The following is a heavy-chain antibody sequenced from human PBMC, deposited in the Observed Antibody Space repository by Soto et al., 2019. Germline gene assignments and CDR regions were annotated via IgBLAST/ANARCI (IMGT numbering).Heavy chain of an antibody. D-gene: IGHD3-10*01. Sequence: WASVKVSCKASGYTFTSYAMHWVRQAPGQRLEWMGWINAGNGNTKYSQKFQGRVTITRDTSASTAYMELSSLRSEDTAVYYCARVLLTYYYGSGSSHGMDVWGQGTTVTVSS. V-gene: IGHV1-3*01. J-gene: IGHJ6*02. CDR2: INAGNGNT. CDR3: ARVLLTYYYGSGSSHGMDV. CDR1: GYTFTSYA.